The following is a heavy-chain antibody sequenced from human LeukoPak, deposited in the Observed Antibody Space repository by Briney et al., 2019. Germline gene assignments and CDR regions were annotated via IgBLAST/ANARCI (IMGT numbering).Heavy chain of an antibody. CDR2: LTYSGGTT. CDR3: ARGAEVYYGSGSYYVSPFDP. Sequence: PGGSLRLSCAASGFTFSTYAMSWVRQAPGKGLEWVSALTYSGGTTYYADSVKGRFTISRDNSRSTLYLQMNSLRAEDTAVYYCARGAEVYYGSGSYYVSPFDPWGQGTPVTVSS. CDR1: GFTFSTYA. D-gene: IGHD3-10*01. V-gene: IGHV3-23*01. J-gene: IGHJ5*02.